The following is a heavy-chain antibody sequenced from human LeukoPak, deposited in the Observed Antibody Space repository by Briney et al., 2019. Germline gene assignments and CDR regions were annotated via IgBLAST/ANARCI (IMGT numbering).Heavy chain of an antibody. CDR2: ISYDGSNK. J-gene: IGHJ4*02. D-gene: IGHD4-23*01. CDR3: AREPHYGGNSNFDY. CDR1: GYTFSSYG. V-gene: IGHV3-30*03. Sequence: PGGSLRLSCADSGYTFSSYGMHWVRQAPGKGLEWVALISYDGSNKYYADSVKGRFTISRDNAKNTLYLQMNSVRAEDTAVYYCAREPHYGGNSNFDYWGPGTLVTVSS.